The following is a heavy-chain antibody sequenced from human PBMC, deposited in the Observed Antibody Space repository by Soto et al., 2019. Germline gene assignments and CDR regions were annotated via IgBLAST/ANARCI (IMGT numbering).Heavy chain of an antibody. J-gene: IGHJ4*02. CDR3: AKIPTTVTTTVTDFDY. V-gene: IGHV3-23*01. CDR2: IGGSGGST. CDR1: GFTFSNYA. Sequence: EVQLLESGGGLVQPGGSLRLSCATSGFTFSNYAMSWVRQAPGKGLEWVSAIGGSGGSTYYADSVKGRFTISRDNSKNTLYLQMNSLRAEDTAVYYCAKIPTTVTTTVTDFDYWGQGSLVTVSS. D-gene: IGHD4-17*01.